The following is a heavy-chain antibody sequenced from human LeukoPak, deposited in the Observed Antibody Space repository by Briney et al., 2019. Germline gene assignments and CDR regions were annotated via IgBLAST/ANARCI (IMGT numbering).Heavy chain of an antibody. CDR3: VRDPSYGSSWYYYMDV. V-gene: IGHV3-48*04. CDR1: EFTFVRYA. J-gene: IGHJ6*03. CDR2: ISSSSFKI. Sequence: GSLRLSCAASEFTFVRYAMNWVRQAPGKGLGWVSYISSSSFKIGYADSVKGRFTISRDNSKNSLYLQMDSLRVEDTAVYYCVRDPSYGSSWYYYMDVWGKGTTVTVSS. D-gene: IGHD6-13*01.